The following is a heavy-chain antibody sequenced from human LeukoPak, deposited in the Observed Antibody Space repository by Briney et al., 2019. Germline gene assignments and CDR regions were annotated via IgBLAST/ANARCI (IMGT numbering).Heavy chain of an antibody. CDR3: ARAPDYGGNSYYFDY. J-gene: IGHJ4*02. D-gene: IGHD4-23*01. CDR1: GFTFSSYG. Sequence: PGGPLRLSCAASGFTFSSYGMHWVRQAPGKGLEWVAVIWYDGSNKYYADSVKGRFTISRDNSKNTLYLQMNSLRAEDTAVYYCARAPDYGGNSYYFDYWGQGTLVTVSS. V-gene: IGHV3-33*01. CDR2: IWYDGSNK.